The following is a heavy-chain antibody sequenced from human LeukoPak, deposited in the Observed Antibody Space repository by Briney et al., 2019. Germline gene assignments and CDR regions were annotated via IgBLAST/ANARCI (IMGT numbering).Heavy chain of an antibody. CDR2: ISSSSSYI. CDR3: ARDRLLRYFAPIDY. Sequence: GGSLRLSCAASGFTFSSYSMNWVRQAPGKGLEWVSSISSSSSYIYYADSVKGRFTISRDNAKNSLYLQMNSLRAEDTAVYYCARDRLLRYFAPIDYWGQGTLVTVSS. V-gene: IGHV3-21*01. CDR1: GFTFSSYS. D-gene: IGHD3-9*01. J-gene: IGHJ4*02.